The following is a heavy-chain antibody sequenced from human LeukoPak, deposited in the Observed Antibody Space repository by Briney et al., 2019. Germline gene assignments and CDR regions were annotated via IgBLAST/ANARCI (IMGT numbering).Heavy chain of an antibody. D-gene: IGHD4-11*01. CDR2: FSPTGNT. J-gene: IGHJ4*02. Sequence: SETLSLTCTVSGDSISSVNYHWAWIRQPPGEGLEWIGSFSPTGNTYYNPSLKSRVTISADTSKNQFSLRLSSVTAADTAVHYCARVSYRRFDYWGQGNLVTVSS. CDR3: ARVSYRRFDY. CDR1: GDSISSVNYH. V-gene: IGHV4-39*02.